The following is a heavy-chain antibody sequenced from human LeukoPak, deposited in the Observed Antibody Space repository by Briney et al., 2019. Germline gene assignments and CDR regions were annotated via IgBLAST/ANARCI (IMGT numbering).Heavy chain of an antibody. D-gene: IGHD1-26*01. J-gene: IGHJ4*02. V-gene: IGHV4-34*01. CDR2: TNHSGST. CDR3: ARESSGSQLGVFDY. CDR1: GGSFSGYY. Sequence: PSETLSLTCAVYGGSFSGYYWSWIRQPPGKGLEWIGETNHSGSTNYNPSLKSRVTISVDTSKNQFSLKLSSVTAADTAVYYCARESSGSQLGVFDYWGQGTLVTVSS.